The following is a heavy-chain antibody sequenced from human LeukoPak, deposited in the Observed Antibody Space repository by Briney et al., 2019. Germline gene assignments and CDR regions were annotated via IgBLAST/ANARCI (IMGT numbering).Heavy chain of an antibody. V-gene: IGHV4-39*07. CDR2: IYYSGST. Sequence: SETLSLTCTVSGGSISSSSYYWGWIRQPPGKGLEWIGSIYYSGSTYYNPSLKSRVTISVDTSKNQFSLKLSSVTAADTAVYYCARLSTVTTSFDYWGQGTLVTVSS. CDR1: GGSISSSSYY. D-gene: IGHD4-17*01. CDR3: ARLSTVTTSFDY. J-gene: IGHJ4*02.